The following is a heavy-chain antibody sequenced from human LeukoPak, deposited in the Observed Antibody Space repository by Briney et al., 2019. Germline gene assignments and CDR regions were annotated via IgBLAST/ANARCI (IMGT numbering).Heavy chain of an antibody. J-gene: IGHJ3*02. D-gene: IGHD6-13*01. Sequence: SVKVSCKASGGTFSSYAISWVRQAPGQGLEWMGRIIPIFGTANYAQKSQGRVTITTDESTSTAYMELSSLRSEDTAVYYCAREVAAAGTRAFDIWGQGTMVTVSS. CDR1: GGTFSSYA. CDR3: AREVAAAGTRAFDI. V-gene: IGHV1-69*05. CDR2: IIPIFGTA.